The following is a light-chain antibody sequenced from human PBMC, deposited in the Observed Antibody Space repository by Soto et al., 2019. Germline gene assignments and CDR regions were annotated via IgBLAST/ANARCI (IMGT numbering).Light chain of an antibody. J-gene: IGKJ1*01. CDR1: QTISSW. CDR3: QHYNSYSEA. CDR2: KAS. Sequence: DIQITQSPSTLSASVGDRVTITCRASQTISSWLAWYKQKPGKAPKLLIYKASTLKSGVTSRFRGSGSGTEFTLTISSLKPDDFETYYCQHYNSYSEAFGQGTKVEIK. V-gene: IGKV1-5*03.